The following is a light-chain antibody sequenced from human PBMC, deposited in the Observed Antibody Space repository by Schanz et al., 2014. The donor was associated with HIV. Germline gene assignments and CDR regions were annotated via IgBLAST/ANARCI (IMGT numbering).Light chain of an antibody. J-gene: IGLJ2*01. CDR1: SDDVGGYNY. V-gene: IGLV2-14*01. Sequence: QSALTQPASVSGSPGQSITISCTGTSDDVGGYNYVSWFQQHPGKAPKLIIYDVSSRPSGVSNRFSGSKSGNSASLTISGIQADDEAHYYSNSYTSHATVIFGVGTKLTVL. CDR2: DVS. CDR3: NSYTSHATVI.